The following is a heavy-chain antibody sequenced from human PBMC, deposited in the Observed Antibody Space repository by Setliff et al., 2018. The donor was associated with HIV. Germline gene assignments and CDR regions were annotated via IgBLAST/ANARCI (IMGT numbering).Heavy chain of an antibody. V-gene: IGHV3-9*01. J-gene: IGHJ6*03. Sequence: TGGSLRLSCAASGFIFDGYAMHWVRQAPGKGLEWVSGISWNSGGILYADSVKGRFTISRDNAKNSLYLQINSLRVEDTALYYCAKDTLPASARGSSMDVWGKGTTVTVSS. CDR2: ISWNSGGI. CDR1: GFIFDGYA. CDR3: AKDTLPASARGSSMDV.